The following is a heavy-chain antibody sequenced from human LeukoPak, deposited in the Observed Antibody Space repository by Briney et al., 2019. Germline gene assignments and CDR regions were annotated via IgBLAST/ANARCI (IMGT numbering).Heavy chain of an antibody. CDR1: EFTFSNYW. Sequence: GGSLRLSCAASEFTFSNYWMHWVRQAPGKGLVWVSRIKGDGSYTNYADSVKGRFSISRDNAKNTLYLQMNSLRADDKGIYYCARVVTYFDPWGQGTLVTVSS. CDR3: ARVVTYFDP. CDR2: IKGDGSYT. V-gene: IGHV3-74*01. D-gene: IGHD2/OR15-2a*01. J-gene: IGHJ5*02.